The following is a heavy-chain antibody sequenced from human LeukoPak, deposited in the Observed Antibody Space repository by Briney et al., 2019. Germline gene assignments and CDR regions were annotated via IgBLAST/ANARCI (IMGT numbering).Heavy chain of an antibody. V-gene: IGHV1-18*01. D-gene: IGHD3-9*01. CDR3: ARGDDILTGYYNEASFDY. CDR1: GYTFTSYG. CDR2: ISAYNGNT. J-gene: IGHJ4*02. Sequence: ASVKVSCKASGYTFTSYGISWVRQAPGQGLEWMGWISAYNGNTNYAQKLQGRVTMTTDTSTSTAYMELRSLRSDDTAVYYCARGDDILTGYYNEASFDYWGQGTLVTVSS.